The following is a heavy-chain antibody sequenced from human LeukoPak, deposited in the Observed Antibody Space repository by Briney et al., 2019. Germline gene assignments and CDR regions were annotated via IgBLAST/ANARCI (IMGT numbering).Heavy chain of an antibody. Sequence: ASGKLSCKASGYTFTRYDVNWVRQAAGQGLEWMGWMNPDSGNTGYAQKFQGRVTMTRNTSISTAYMELSSLRSEDTALYYCAMDSYCSGGACSRGGYNWFDPWGQGTPVTVSS. CDR1: GYTFTRYD. CDR3: AMDSYCSGGACSRGGYNWFDP. J-gene: IGHJ5*02. V-gene: IGHV1-8*01. D-gene: IGHD2-15*01. CDR2: MNPDSGNT.